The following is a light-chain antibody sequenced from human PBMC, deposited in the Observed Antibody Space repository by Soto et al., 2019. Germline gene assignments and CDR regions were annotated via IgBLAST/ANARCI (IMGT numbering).Light chain of an antibody. J-gene: IGLJ2*01. Sequence: QSALTQPASVSGSPGQSITISCTGTISDVGNYDLVSWYQQHPGKAPKLMIYAVSKRPSGVSNRFSGSKSGNTASLTISGLQAEDEADYYCCSYATSSTLIFGGGTKVTVL. CDR1: ISDVGNYDL. CDR3: CSYATSSTLI. CDR2: AVS. V-gene: IGLV2-23*02.